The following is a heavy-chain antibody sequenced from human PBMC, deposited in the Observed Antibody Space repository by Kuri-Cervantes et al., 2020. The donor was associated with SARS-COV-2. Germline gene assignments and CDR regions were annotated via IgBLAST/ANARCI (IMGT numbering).Heavy chain of an antibody. V-gene: IGHV3-30*18. J-gene: IGHJ6*02. CDR1: GFTFSSYA. Sequence: GGSLRLSCLASGFTFSSYAMHWVRQAPGKGLEWVAVISYDGSNKYYADSVKGRFTISRDNSKNTLYLQMNSLRAEDTAVYYCAKSFLSLGYDSSGFEAGMDVWGQGTTITVSS. CDR3: AKSFLSLGYDSSGFEAGMDV. CDR2: ISYDGSNK. D-gene: IGHD3-22*01.